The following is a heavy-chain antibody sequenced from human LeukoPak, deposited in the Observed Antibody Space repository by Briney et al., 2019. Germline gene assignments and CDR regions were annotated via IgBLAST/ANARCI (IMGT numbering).Heavy chain of an antibody. Sequence: GGSLRLSCAASGFAFDNYWMTWVRQAPGKGLEWVANINGDGSEGFYVDSVRGRFIISRDNAKNSLYLQMNSLRPADTAVYYCARGVAPDAFDIWGQGTMVTVSS. D-gene: IGHD2-15*01. CDR1: GFAFDNYW. CDR3: ARGVAPDAFDI. CDR2: INGDGSEG. V-gene: IGHV3-7*01. J-gene: IGHJ3*02.